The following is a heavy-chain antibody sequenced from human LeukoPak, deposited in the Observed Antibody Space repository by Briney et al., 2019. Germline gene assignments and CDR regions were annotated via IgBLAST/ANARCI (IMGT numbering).Heavy chain of an antibody. CDR3: ASLAAAGTIGWFDP. CDR2: IYYSGST. D-gene: IGHD6-13*01. V-gene: IGHV4-59*12. J-gene: IGHJ5*02. Sequence: SETLSLTCTVSGGSISSYYWSWIRQPPGKGLEWIGYIYYSGSTYYNPSLKSRVTISVDRSKNQFSLKLSSVTAADTAVYYCASLAAAGTIGWFDPWGQGTLVTVSS. CDR1: GGSISSYY.